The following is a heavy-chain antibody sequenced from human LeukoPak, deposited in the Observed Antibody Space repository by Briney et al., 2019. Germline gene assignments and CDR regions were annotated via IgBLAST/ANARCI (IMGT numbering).Heavy chain of an antibody. CDR1: GGSISSGSYY. CDR2: IYHSGST. V-gene: IGHV4-39*07. J-gene: IGHJ4*02. CDR3: ARDGAELSPWGKKLHFDY. D-gene: IGHD3-10*01. Sequence: PSETLSLTCTVSGGSISSGSYYWSWIRQPAGKGLEWIGSIYHSGSTYYNPSLKSRVTISVDTSKNQFSLKLSSVTAADTAVYYCARDGAELSPWGKKLHFDYWGQGTLVTVSS.